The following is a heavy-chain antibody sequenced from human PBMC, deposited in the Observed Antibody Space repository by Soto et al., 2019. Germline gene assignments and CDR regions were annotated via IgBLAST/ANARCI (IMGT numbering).Heavy chain of an antibody. V-gene: IGHV4-39*01. D-gene: IGHD3-22*01. J-gene: IGHJ4*02. CDR2: IYYSGST. CDR3: ARRGLSGYYLMVYFDY. CDR1: GGSISSSSYY. Sequence: SETLSLTCTVSGGSISSSSYYWGWIRQPPGKGLEWIGSIYYSGSTYYNPSLKSRVTISVDTSKNQFSLKLSSVTAADTAVYYCARRGLSGYYLMVYFDYWGQGTLVTVSS.